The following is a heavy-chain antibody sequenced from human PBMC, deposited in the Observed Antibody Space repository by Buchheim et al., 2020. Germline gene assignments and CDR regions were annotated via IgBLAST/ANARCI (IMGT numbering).Heavy chain of an antibody. Sequence: QVQLQQWGAGLLKPSETLSLTCAVYGGSFSGYYWSWIRQPPGKGLEWIGEINHSGSTNYNPSLKSRVTISVDTSKNQFSLKLSSVTAADTAVYYCAIGYCSSTSCYTGGNWFDPWGQGTL. CDR1: GGSFSGYY. CDR3: AIGYCSSTSCYTGGNWFDP. V-gene: IGHV4-34*01. CDR2: INHSGST. J-gene: IGHJ5*02. D-gene: IGHD2-2*02.